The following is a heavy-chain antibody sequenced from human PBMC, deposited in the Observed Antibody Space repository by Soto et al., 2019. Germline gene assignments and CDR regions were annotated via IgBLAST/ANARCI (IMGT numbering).Heavy chain of an antibody. CDR2: TYYRSKWYN. V-gene: IGHV6-1*01. Sequence: SQTLSLTCAISGDSVSSNSAAWNWIRQSPSGGLEWLGRTYYRSKWYNDYAVSVKSRITINPDTSKNQFSLQLNSVTPEDTAVYYCVIDDAARGFGELDYWGRGTLVTVSS. J-gene: IGHJ4*02. D-gene: IGHD3-10*01. CDR3: VIDDAARGFGELDY. CDR1: GDSVSSNSAA.